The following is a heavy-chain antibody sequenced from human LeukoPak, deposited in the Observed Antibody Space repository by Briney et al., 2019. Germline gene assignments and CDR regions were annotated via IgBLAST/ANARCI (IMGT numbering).Heavy chain of an antibody. J-gene: IGHJ4*02. CDR1: GGSISSSSYY. Sequence: PSETLSLTCTVSGGSISSSSYYWGWIRQPPGKGLVWIGSIYYSGSTYYNPSLKSRVTISVDTSKNQFSLKLSSVTAADTAVYYCARPSISRGTEGGADYWGQGTLVTVSS. CDR3: ARPSISRGTEGGADY. D-gene: IGHD1-14*01. CDR2: IYYSGST. V-gene: IGHV4-39*01.